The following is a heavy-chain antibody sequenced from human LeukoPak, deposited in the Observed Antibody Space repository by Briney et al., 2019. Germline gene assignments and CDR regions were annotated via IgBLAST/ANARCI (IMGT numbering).Heavy chain of an antibody. CDR1: GGTFSSYA. CDR2: IIPIFGTA. V-gene: IGHV1-69*05. CDR3: ARVRCSSTSCYTGYYYMDV. Sequence: AASVKVSCKASGGTFSSYAISWVRQAPGQGLEWMGGIIPIFGTANYAQKFQGRVTITTDESTSTAYMELSSLRSEDTAVYYCARVRCSSTSCYTGYYYMDVWGKGTTVTVSS. D-gene: IGHD2-2*02. J-gene: IGHJ6*03.